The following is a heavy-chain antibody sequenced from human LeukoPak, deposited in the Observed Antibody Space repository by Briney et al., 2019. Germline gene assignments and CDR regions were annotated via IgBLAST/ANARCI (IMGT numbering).Heavy chain of an antibody. CDR2: ISGSGGST. D-gene: IGHD3-22*01. V-gene: IGHV3-23*01. Sequence: GGSLRLSCAASGFDFSSNWMHWVRQAPGKGLEWVSAISGSGGSTYYADSVKGRFTISRDNSKNTLYLQMNSLRAEDTAVYYCAKGPDYYDSSGYDYWGQGTLVTVSS. CDR1: GFDFSSNW. J-gene: IGHJ4*02. CDR3: AKGPDYYDSSGYDY.